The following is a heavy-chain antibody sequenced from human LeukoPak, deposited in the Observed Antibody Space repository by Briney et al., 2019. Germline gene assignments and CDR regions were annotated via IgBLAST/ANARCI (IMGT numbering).Heavy chain of an antibody. CDR2: INHSGST. J-gene: IGHJ4*02. V-gene: IGHV4-34*01. CDR1: GFTFRTYS. CDR3: ARSVVVPAAMYGYYFDY. Sequence: PGGSLRLSCEASGFTFRTYSMNWVRQAPGKGLEWIGEINHSGSTNYNPSLKSRVTISVGTSKNQFSLKLSSVTAADTAVYYCARSVVVPAAMYGYYFDYWGQGTLVTVSS. D-gene: IGHD2-2*01.